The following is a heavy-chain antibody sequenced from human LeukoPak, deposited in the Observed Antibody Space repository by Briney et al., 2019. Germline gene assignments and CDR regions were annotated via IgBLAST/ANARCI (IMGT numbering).Heavy chain of an antibody. J-gene: IGHJ5*02. CDR2: IWYDGSNK. V-gene: IGHV3-33*01. Sequence: PVGSLRLSCAASGFTFSSYGMHWVRQAPGKGLEWVAVIWYDGSNKYYADSVKGRFTISRDNSKNTLYLQMNSLRAEDTAVYYCARTQVRYSSGRGGWFDPWGQGTLVTVSS. CDR1: GFTFSSYG. CDR3: ARTQVRYSSGRGGWFDP. D-gene: IGHD6-19*01.